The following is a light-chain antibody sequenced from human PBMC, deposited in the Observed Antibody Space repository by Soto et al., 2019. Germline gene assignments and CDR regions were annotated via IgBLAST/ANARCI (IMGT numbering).Light chain of an antibody. CDR2: AAS. CDR1: LGIGVY. J-gene: IGKJ4*01. V-gene: IGKV1-27*01. CDR3: QEYKSAPLT. Sequence: IKMTQSPSSLSASLGDRVTITCRASLGIGVYLAWFQQKPGKVPTLLIYAASTLQSRVPSRFSGSGSGKDFTLPISSLQPEDFATEYCQEYKSAPLTFGGGTKVDIK.